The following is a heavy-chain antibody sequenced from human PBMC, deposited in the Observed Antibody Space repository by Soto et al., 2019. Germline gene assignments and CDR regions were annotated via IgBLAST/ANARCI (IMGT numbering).Heavy chain of an antibody. CDR1: GFRFSGTG. D-gene: IGHD2-15*01. V-gene: IGHV3-30*03. J-gene: IGHJ4*02. CDR3: ARGAVAGIAYYPDY. Sequence: QVQLVESGGGVVQPGKSLRLSCAASGFRFSGTGMHWVRQAPGKGLEWLAVISYDGSNKFHADSVKGRFTISRDNSMNTLYRQLNSLRPEDTAVYYCARGAVAGIAYYPDYWGQGTLVTVSS. CDR2: ISYDGSNK.